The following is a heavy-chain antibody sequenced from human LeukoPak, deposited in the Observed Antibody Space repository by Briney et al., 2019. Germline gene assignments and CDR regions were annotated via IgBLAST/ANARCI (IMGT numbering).Heavy chain of an antibody. CDR1: GGSISSYY. Sequence: TASETLSLTCTVSGGSISSYYWSWIRQPPGKGLEWIGYIYYSGSTNYNSSLKSRVTMSADTSKNQFSLKLSSVTAADTAVYYCGRTEYYFDYWGLGTLVTVSS. J-gene: IGHJ4*02. CDR3: GRTEYYFDY. V-gene: IGHV4-59*01. CDR2: IYYSGST. D-gene: IGHD3-10*01.